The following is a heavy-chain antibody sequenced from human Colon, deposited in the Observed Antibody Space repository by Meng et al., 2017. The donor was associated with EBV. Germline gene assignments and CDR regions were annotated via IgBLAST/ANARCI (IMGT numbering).Heavy chain of an antibody. V-gene: IGHV4-4*02. CDR2: IYHSGST. Sequence: GQVREPGPGLVKPSGTLSLPCDVSGGSLSSRNWWSWVRQPPGKGLEWIGEIYHSGSTNYNPSLKSRVTISVDESKNQFSLRLSSVTAADPAVYYCARVGAYCGGDCYHPRWGQGTLVTVSS. CDR1: GGSLSSRNW. CDR3: ARVGAYCGGDCYHPR. J-gene: IGHJ4*02. D-gene: IGHD2-21*02.